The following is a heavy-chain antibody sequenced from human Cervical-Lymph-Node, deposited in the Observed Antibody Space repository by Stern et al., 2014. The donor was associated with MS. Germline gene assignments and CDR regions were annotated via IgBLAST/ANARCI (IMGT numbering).Heavy chain of an antibody. Sequence: VQLVESGGGLVKPGGSLRLSCAASGFTFSNHSMNWVRQAPGTGLEGVSSISSSSSYIYYADSVKGRFTISRDNAKNSVYLQMTYLRAEDTAVYYCARGRDSTKYGMDVWGQGTTVTVSS. CDR2: ISSSSSYI. V-gene: IGHV3-21*01. D-gene: IGHD6-13*01. J-gene: IGHJ6*02. CDR1: GFTFSNHS. CDR3: ARGRDSTKYGMDV.